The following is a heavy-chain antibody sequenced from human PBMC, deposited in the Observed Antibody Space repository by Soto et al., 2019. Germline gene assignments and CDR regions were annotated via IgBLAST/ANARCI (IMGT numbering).Heavy chain of an antibody. Sequence: GESLTISCKGSVYSFTSYWIGWVRQMPGKGLEWMGIIYPGDSDTRYSPSFQGQVTISADKSISTAYLQWSSLKASDTAMYYCARDANLYYDCWGGYPYYFYYWGQGTLVT. CDR1: VYSFTSYW. V-gene: IGHV5-51*01. D-gene: IGHD3-3*01. J-gene: IGHJ4*02. CDR3: ARDANLYYDCWGGYPYYFYY. CDR2: IYPGDSDT.